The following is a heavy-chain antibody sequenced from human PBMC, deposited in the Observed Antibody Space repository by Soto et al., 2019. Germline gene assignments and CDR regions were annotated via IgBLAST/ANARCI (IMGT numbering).Heavy chain of an antibody. J-gene: IGHJ4*02. CDR3: ARIPPPVDY. CDR1: GFTFSSYS. Sequence: GGSLRLSCAASGFTFSSYSMNWVRQAPGKGLEWVAVISYDGSNKYYADSVKGRFTISRDNSKNTLYLQMNSLRAEDTAVYYCARIPPPVDYWGQGTLVTVSS. V-gene: IGHV3-30*03. CDR2: ISYDGSNK. D-gene: IGHD2-2*02.